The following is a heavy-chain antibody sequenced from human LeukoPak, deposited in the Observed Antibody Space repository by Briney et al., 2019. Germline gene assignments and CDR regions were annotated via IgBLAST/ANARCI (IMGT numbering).Heavy chain of an antibody. V-gene: IGHV1-46*01. J-gene: IGHJ4*02. CDR2: INPSGGST. Sequence: ASVKVSCKASGYTFTSYYMHWVRQAPGQGLEWMGIINPSGGSTSYAQKFQGRVTMTRDMSTSTVYMELSSLRAEDTAVYYCARGRYDSSGSYSLFDYWGQGTLVTVSS. CDR3: ARGRYDSSGSYSLFDY. CDR1: GYTFTSYY. D-gene: IGHD3-22*01.